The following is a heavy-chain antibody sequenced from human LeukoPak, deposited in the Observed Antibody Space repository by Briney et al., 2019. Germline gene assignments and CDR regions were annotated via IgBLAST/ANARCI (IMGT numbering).Heavy chain of an antibody. CDR2: INPSGGST. CDR3: ARVSSSSWYLGYYYYYYMDV. J-gene: IGHJ6*03. V-gene: IGHV1-46*01. Sequence: ASVKVSCKASGYTFTSYYMHWVRQAPGQGLEWMGIINPSGGSTSYAQKFQGRVTITADKSTSTAYMELSSLRSEDTAVYYCARVSSSSWYLGYYYYYYMDVWGKGTTVTVSS. D-gene: IGHD6-13*01. CDR1: GYTFTSYY.